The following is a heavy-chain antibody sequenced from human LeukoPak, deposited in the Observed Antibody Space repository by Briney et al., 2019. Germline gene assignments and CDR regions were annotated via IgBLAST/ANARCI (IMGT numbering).Heavy chain of an antibody. Sequence: PSETLSLTCGFYGGSFRNYYWSCIRQSPGKGLEWIGEINQSGRTNYNPSLKTRLTISVDTAKNPFSLNLTSMTAADTATYYCAVRDGHSTSSGDTWGQGTLVTVSS. J-gene: IGHJ5*02. CDR3: AVRDGHSTSSGDT. V-gene: IGHV4-34*01. CDR1: GGSFRNYY. CDR2: INQSGRT. D-gene: IGHD6-6*01.